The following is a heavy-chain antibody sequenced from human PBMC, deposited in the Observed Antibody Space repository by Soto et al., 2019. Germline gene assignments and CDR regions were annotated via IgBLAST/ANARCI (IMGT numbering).Heavy chain of an antibody. J-gene: IGHJ6*02. CDR3: ARGDSSSWYSVPYYYYGMDV. Sequence: ASVKVSCKASGGTFSSYAISWVRQAPGQGXEWMGGIIPIFGTANYAQKFQGRVTITADKSTSTAYMELSSLRSEDTAVYYCARGDSSSWYSVPYYYYGMDVWGQGTTVTVSS. D-gene: IGHD6-13*01. V-gene: IGHV1-69*06. CDR1: GGTFSSYA. CDR2: IIPIFGTA.